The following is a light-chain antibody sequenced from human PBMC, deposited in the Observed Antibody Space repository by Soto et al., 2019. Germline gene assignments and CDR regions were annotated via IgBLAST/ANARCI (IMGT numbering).Light chain of an antibody. CDR2: AAS. Sequence: DIQMTQSPASLSASVGDRVSITCRASENIRSNLNWYQQKPGKAPKLLIYAASRLQSGVPSRFSDSGFGADFTLTISGLQPDDFATYFCQQSYGTLPFGGGTKVEIK. CDR1: ENIRSN. CDR3: QQSYGTLP. J-gene: IGKJ4*01. V-gene: IGKV1-39*01.